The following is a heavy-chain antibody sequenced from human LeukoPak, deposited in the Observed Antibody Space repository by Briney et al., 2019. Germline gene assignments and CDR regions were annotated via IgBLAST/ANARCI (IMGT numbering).Heavy chain of an antibody. Sequence: SETLSLTCTVSGGSISSSSYYWGWIRQPPGKGLEWIGSIYYSGSTYYNPSLKSRVTISVDTSKNQFSLKLSSVTAADTAVYYCAIEIDDYSDDYWGQGTLVTVSS. CDR1: GGSISSSSYY. J-gene: IGHJ4*02. V-gene: IGHV4-39*07. CDR2: IYYSGST. CDR3: AIEIDDYSDDY. D-gene: IGHD5-24*01.